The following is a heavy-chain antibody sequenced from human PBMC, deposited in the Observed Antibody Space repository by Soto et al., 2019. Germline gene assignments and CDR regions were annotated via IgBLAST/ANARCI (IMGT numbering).Heavy chain of an antibody. D-gene: IGHD3-3*01. CDR2: ISYDGSNK. J-gene: IGHJ4*02. V-gene: IGHV3-30-3*01. CDR3: ARDGGWGFDFWSGYSDY. CDR1: GFTFSSYA. Sequence: QVQLVESGGGVVQPGRSLRLSCAASGFTFSSYAMHWVRQAPGKGLEWVAVISYDGSNKYYADSVKGRFTISRDNSKNTLYLQMNSVRTEDTAVYYCARDGGWGFDFWSGYSDYWGQGTLVTVSS.